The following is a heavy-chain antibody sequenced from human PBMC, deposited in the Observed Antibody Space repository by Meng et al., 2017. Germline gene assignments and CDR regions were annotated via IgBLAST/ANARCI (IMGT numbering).Heavy chain of an antibody. V-gene: IGHV3-53*05. CDR2: IYSGGST. CDR3: ARDKAASSGWYSLAYYYYGMDV. CDR1: GFTVSSNY. J-gene: IGHJ6*02. D-gene: IGHD6-19*01. Sequence: GESLKISCAASGFTVSSNYMSWVRQAPGKGLEWVSVIYSGGSTYYADSVKGRFTISRDNSKNTLYLQMNSLRAEDTAVYYCARDKAASSGWYSLAYYYYGMDVWGQGTTVTVSS.